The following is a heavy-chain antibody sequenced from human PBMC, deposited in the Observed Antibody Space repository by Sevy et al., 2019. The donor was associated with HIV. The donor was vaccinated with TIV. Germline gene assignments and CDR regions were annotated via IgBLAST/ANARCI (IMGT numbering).Heavy chain of an antibody. CDR1: GGSISSSSYY. Sequence: SETLSLTCTVSGGSISSSSYYWGWIRQPPGKGLEWIGSIYYSGSTYYNPSLKSRVTISVDTSKNQFSLKLSSVTAADTAVYYCARLWLTTVVTPDYFDYWGQRTLVTVSS. CDR2: IYYSGST. CDR3: ARLWLTTVVTPDYFDY. V-gene: IGHV4-39*01. D-gene: IGHD4-17*01. J-gene: IGHJ4*02.